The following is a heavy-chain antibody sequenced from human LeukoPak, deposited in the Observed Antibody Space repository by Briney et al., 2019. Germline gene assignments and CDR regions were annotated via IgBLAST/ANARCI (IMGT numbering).Heavy chain of an antibody. V-gene: IGHV3-53*01. Sequence: GGSLRLSCAASGFTVSSNYMSWVRQAPGKGLEWVSVIYSGGSTYYADSVKGRFTISRDNSKNTLYLRMNSLRAEDTAVYYCARGPLLRWGLGGRGMDVWGQGTTVTVSS. J-gene: IGHJ6*02. CDR2: IYSGGST. CDR3: ARGPLLRWGLGGRGMDV. CDR1: GFTVSSNY. D-gene: IGHD3-3*01.